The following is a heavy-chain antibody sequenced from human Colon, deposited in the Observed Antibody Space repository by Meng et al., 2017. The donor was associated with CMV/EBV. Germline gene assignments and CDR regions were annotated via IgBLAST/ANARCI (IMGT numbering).Heavy chain of an antibody. CDR1: GFSVRSYA. J-gene: IGHJ4*02. CDR3: ARAQSRAAALDY. D-gene: IGHD6-13*01. V-gene: IGHV3-30-3*01. CDR2: TSYAGSDE. Sequence: SCVASGFSVRSYAMHWVRQAPGKGPEWIALTSYAGSDEYNTDSVKGRFTISRDISKNTLYLEMNSLRPEDTAVYYCARAQSRAAALDYWGQGTLVTASS.